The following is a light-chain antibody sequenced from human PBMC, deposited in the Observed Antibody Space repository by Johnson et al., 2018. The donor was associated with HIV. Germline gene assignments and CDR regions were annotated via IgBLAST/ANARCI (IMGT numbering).Light chain of an antibody. V-gene: IGLV1-51*02. CDR1: SSNIGHHY. CDR2: ENT. Sequence: QSVLTQSPSVSAAPGQKVTISCSGSSSNIGHHYVSWYQQLPRTAPKLLIYENTKRPSGVPDRFSGSKSGTSATLGITGLQTGHEADYYCGTWDSSLSAYFFATENKVTV. J-gene: IGLJ1*01. CDR3: GTWDSSLSAYF.